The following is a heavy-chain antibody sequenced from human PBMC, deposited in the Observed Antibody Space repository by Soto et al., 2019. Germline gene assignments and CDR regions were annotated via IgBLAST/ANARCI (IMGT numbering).Heavy chain of an antibody. CDR3: AKDRHLYYYYYGMDV. V-gene: IGHV3-30*18. CDR2: ISYDGSNK. CDR1: GFTFSSYG. J-gene: IGHJ6*02. Sequence: GGSLRLSCAASGFTFSSYGMHWVRQAPGKGLEWVAVISYDGSNKYYADSVKGRFTISRDNSKNTLYLQMNSLRAEDTAVYYCAKDRHLYYYYYGMDVWGQGTTVTVSS.